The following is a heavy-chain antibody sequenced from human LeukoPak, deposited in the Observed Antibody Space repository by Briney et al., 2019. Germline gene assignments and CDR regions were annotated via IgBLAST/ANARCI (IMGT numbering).Heavy chain of an antibody. J-gene: IGHJ4*02. CDR3: ARDFPMVRGVIDY. Sequence: GGSLRLSCAASGFTFSSYGVHWVRQAPGKGLEWVSSISSSSSYIYYADSVKGRFTISRDNAKDSLYLQMNSLRAEDTAVYYCARDFPMVRGVIDYWGQGTLVTVSS. CDR2: ISSSSSYI. D-gene: IGHD3-10*01. CDR1: GFTFSSYG. V-gene: IGHV3-21*01.